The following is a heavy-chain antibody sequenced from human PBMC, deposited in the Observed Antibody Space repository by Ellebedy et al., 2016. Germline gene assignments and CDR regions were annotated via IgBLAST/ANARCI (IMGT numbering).Heavy chain of an antibody. D-gene: IGHD5-24*01. CDR1: GFTFSSYG. V-gene: IGHV3-30*18. J-gene: IGHJ2*01. Sequence: GESLKISCAASGFTFSSYGMHWVRQAPGKGLEWVAVISFDGSNKYYADSVKGRFTISRDNSKNTLYLQMNSLRDEDTAVYYCAKDGGLGRWLLGWYFDLWGRGTLVTVSS. CDR2: ISFDGSNK. CDR3: AKDGGLGRWLLGWYFDL.